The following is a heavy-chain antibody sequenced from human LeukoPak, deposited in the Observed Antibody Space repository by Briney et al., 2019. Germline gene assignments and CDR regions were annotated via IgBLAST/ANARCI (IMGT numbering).Heavy chain of an antibody. D-gene: IGHD3-10*01. CDR1: GFTFSRYW. J-gene: IGHJ2*01. CDR2: INTDGSTT. V-gene: IGHV3-74*01. CDR3: ARVNTGNWYFDL. Sequence: GGSLRLSCAASGFTFSRYWMHWVRQAPGKGLVWVSRINTDGSTTSYADSVRGRFTISRDNAENTVYLQMNSLGAEDTALYFCARVNTGNWYFDLWGRGTLVAVSS.